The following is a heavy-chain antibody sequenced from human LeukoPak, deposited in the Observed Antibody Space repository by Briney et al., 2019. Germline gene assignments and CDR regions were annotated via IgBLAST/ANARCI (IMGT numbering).Heavy chain of an antibody. CDR1: GGPISSSSYY. Sequence: PSETLSLTCTVSGGPISSSSYYWGWIRQPPGKGLEWIGSIYYSGSTYYNPSLKSRVTISVDTSKNQFSLKLSSVTAADTAVYYCARDPEAVEMATIGFFDYWGQGTLVTVSS. D-gene: IGHD5-24*01. CDR3: ARDPEAVEMATIGFFDY. V-gene: IGHV4-39*07. J-gene: IGHJ4*02. CDR2: IYYSGST.